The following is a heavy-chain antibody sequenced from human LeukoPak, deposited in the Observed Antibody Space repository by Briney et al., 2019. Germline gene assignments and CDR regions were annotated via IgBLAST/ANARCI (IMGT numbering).Heavy chain of an antibody. J-gene: IGHJ4*02. CDR2: MNSDGSST. Sequence: GGSLRLSCAASGFTFSTYWMHWVRQAPGKGLVWVSRMNSDGSSTTYADSVKGRFTISRDNSKNTLYLQMNSLRAEDTAVYYCAGSIAVAGTIDYWGQGTLVTVSS. V-gene: IGHV3-74*01. CDR1: GFTFSTYW. CDR3: AGSIAVAGTIDY. D-gene: IGHD6-19*01.